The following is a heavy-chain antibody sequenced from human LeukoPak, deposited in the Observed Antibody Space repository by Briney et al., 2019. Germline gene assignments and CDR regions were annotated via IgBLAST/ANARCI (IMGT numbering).Heavy chain of an antibody. V-gene: IGHV3-30*18. J-gene: IGHJ4*02. D-gene: IGHD1-26*01. Sequence: GGSLRLSCAASGFTFSSYWMSWVRQAPGKGLEWVAVISYDGSNKYYADSVKGRFTISRDNSKNTLYLQMNSLRAEDTAVYYCAKVQVGRDPGDYWGQGTLVTVSS. CDR1: GFTFSSYW. CDR2: ISYDGSNK. CDR3: AKVQVGRDPGDY.